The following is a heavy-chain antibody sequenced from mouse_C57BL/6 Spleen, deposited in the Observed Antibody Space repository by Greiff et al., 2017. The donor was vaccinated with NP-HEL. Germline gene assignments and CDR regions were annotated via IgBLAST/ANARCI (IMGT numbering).Heavy chain of an antibody. D-gene: IGHD2-4*01. CDR1: GFSLTSYA. CDR2: IWTGGGT. Sequence: VQLVESGPGLVAPSPSLSITCTVSGFSLTSYAISWVRQPPGKGLEWLGVIWTGGGTNYNSALKSSLSISKDNSKSQVFLKMNSLQTDDTGRYYCARNYDYDEGDWYFDVWGTGTTVTVSS. CDR3: ARNYDYDEGDWYFDV. V-gene: IGHV2-9-1*01. J-gene: IGHJ1*03.